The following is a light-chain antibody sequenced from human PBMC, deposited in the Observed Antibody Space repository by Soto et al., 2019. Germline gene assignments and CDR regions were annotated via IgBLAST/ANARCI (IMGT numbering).Light chain of an antibody. Sequence: EILMTQSPYTLSVSPGESATLSCRASQRVYSNLAWYQQRPGQAPRLLIYGASSRATGIPARFSGSGSGTDFSLTISSLEPEDFAVYYCQQRSNCPITFGLGTRLEIK. CDR3: QQRSNCPIT. CDR1: QRVYSN. J-gene: IGKJ5*01. CDR2: GAS. V-gene: IGKV3-11*01.